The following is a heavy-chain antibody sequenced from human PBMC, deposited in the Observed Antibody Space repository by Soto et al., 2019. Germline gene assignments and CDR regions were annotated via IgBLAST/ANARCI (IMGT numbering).Heavy chain of an antibody. J-gene: IGHJ3*02. Sequence: QVQLQESGPGLVKPSQTLSLTCTVSGGSISSGGYYWSWIRQHPGKGLEWIGYIYYSGSTYYNPSLKSRFTISVDTSKNQVSLKMSSVTAADTAVYYCARAAITMAAFDIWGQGTMVTVSS. CDR3: ARAAITMAAFDI. CDR2: IYYSGST. CDR1: GGSISSGGYY. D-gene: IGHD3-10*01. V-gene: IGHV4-31*03.